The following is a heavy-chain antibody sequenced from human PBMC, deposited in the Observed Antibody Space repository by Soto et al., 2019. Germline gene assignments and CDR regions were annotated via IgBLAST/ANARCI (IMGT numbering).Heavy chain of an antibody. D-gene: IGHD4-4*01. CDR3: AKLVYSGLQRRGYMDV. J-gene: IGHJ6*03. V-gene: IGHV3-30*18. Sequence: PRLSCAASGFTFSSYGMHWVRQAPGKGLEWVAVISYDGSNKYYADSVKGRFTISRDNSKNTLYLQMNSLRAEDTAVYYCAKLVYSGLQRRGYMDVRGKGTTVTVSS. CDR2: ISYDGSNK. CDR1: GFTFSSYG.